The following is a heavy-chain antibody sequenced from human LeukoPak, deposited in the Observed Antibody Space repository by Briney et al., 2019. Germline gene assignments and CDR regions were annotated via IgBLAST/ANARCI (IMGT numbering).Heavy chain of an antibody. CDR2: VYFSGAT. Sequence: PSETLSLTCTVSGVSIRSSIYYWAWIRQPPGKELEWIGSVYFSGATYYNPSLKSRVTVSVDKSKNQFSLNLTSVAAADTAVYFCARDQSNYYESNGYWFEYWGQGTLVTVSS. CDR3: ARDQSNYYESNGYWFEY. D-gene: IGHD3-22*01. V-gene: IGHV4-39*07. CDR1: GVSIRSSIYY. J-gene: IGHJ4*02.